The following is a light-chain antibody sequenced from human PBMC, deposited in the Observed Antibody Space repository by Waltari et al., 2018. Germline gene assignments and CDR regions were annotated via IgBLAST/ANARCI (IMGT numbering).Light chain of an antibody. J-gene: IGKJ4*01. CDR1: ESVFNY. V-gene: IGKV3-11*01. CDR2: DTS. CDR3: QQGSILPLT. Sequence: PGERATLSCRASESVFNYLAWYQQKPGQAPRLLIYDTSKRATGIPARFSGSGYGTDFTLTITILEAEDFALYYCQQGSILPLTFGGGTKVEIK.